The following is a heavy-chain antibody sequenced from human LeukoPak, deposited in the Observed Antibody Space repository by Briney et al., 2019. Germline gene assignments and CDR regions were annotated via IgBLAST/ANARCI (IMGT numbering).Heavy chain of an antibody. CDR1: GGSISSSSYY. CDR2: IYHSGST. D-gene: IGHD3-22*01. CDR3: ARHSDSSGYYSNFDY. V-gene: IGHV4-39*01. J-gene: IGHJ4*02. Sequence: SETLSLTCTVSGGSISSSSYYWGWIRQPPGKGLEWIGSIYHSGSTYHNPSLKSRVTISVDTSKNQFSLKLSSVTAADMAVYYCARHSDSSGYYSNFDYWGRGTLVTVSS.